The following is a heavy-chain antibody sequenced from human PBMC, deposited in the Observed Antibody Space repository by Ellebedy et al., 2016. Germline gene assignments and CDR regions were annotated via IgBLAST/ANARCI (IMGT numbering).Heavy chain of an antibody. CDR1: GYTFTSYD. CDR3: ARRLVKVRDCSSTSCYNAVGLMDV. CDR2: MNPNSGNT. D-gene: IGHD2-2*02. Sequence: ASVKVSXXASGYTFTSYDINWVRQATGQGLEWMGWMNPNSGNTGYAQKFQGRVTMTRNTSISTAYMELSSLRSEDTAVYYCARRLVKVRDCSSTSCYNAVGLMDVWGKGTTVTVSS. J-gene: IGHJ6*03. V-gene: IGHV1-8*01.